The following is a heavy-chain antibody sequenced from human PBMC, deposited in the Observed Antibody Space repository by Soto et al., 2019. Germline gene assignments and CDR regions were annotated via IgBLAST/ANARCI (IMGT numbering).Heavy chain of an antibody. CDR3: ARDRNAAGSDY. CDR2: ISSGSTNI. J-gene: IGHJ4*02. CDR1: GCTCSDFY. Sequence: GGSLRLSCAASGCTCSDFYMSLIRQAPGKGLEWISYISSGSTNIFYADSVKGRFTVSRDNAKNSVYLQMDSLRAEDTAVYYCARDRNAAGSDYWGQGTLVTVSS. V-gene: IGHV3-11*01. D-gene: IGHD1-1*01.